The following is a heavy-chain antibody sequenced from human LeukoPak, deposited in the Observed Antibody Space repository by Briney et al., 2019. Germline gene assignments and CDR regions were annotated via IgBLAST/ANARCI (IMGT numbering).Heavy chain of an antibody. V-gene: IGHV3-11*04. Sequence: GGSLRLSCAASGLTFSDYYMSWIRQAPGKGLEWVSYISSSGSTIYYADSVKGRLTISRDNAKNSLYLQMNSLRAEDTAVYYCARRYCSGGSCYLAVDYWGQGTLVTVSS. J-gene: IGHJ4*02. CDR3: ARRYCSGGSCYLAVDY. CDR2: ISSSGSTI. CDR1: GLTFSDYY. D-gene: IGHD2-15*01.